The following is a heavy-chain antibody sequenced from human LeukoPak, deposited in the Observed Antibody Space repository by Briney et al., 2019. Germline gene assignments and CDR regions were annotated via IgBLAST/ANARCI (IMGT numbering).Heavy chain of an antibody. D-gene: IGHD6-13*01. CDR2: IKQDGSEK. CDR3: AREISSWYRTEGRFDP. V-gene: IGHV3-7*01. Sequence: TGGSLRLSCAASGFTFSNYWMRWVRQAPGKGLEWVANIKQDGSEKHYVDAVKGRLTISRDNAKDSLYLQVNSLRAEDTAVYYCAREISSWYRTEGRFDPRGQGTLVTVSS. J-gene: IGHJ5*02. CDR1: GFTFSNYW.